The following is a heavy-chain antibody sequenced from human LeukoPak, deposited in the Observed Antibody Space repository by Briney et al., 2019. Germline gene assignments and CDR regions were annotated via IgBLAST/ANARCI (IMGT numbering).Heavy chain of an antibody. CDR2: INHSGST. Sequence: PSETLSLTCAVYGGSFSGYYWSWIRQPPGKGLEWIGEINHSGSTNYNPSLKSRVTISVDTSKNQFSLKLSSVTAADTAVYYCANLGGRYFDYWGQGTLVTVSS. J-gene: IGHJ4*02. CDR3: ANLGGRYFDY. CDR1: GGSFSGYY. V-gene: IGHV4-34*01. D-gene: IGHD3-9*01.